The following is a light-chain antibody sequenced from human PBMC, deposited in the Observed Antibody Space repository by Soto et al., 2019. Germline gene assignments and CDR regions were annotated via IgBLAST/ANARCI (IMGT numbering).Light chain of an antibody. CDR1: QSVSNY. CDR3: QQYNNWWT. J-gene: IGKJ1*01. Sequence: EIVMTQSPATLSASPGERATLSCRASQSVSNYLAWYHQKPGQAPRLLIYGASTRATGIPARFSGSGSGTEFTLTISSLQPEDFAVYYCQQYNNWWTFGQGTKVEIK. V-gene: IGKV3-15*01. CDR2: GAS.